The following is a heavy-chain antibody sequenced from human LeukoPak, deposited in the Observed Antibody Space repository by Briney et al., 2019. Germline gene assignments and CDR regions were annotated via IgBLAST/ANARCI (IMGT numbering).Heavy chain of an antibody. CDR2: IYSGGST. Sequence: GGSLRLSCAASGFTVSSNYMSWVRQAPGEGLEWVSVIYSGGSTYYADSVKGSFTISRDNSKNTLYLQMNSLRAEDTAVYYCARSYLWGSYRYFDYWGQGALVTVSS. V-gene: IGHV3-66*01. CDR3: ARSYLWGSYRYFDY. D-gene: IGHD3-16*02. J-gene: IGHJ4*02. CDR1: GFTVSSNY.